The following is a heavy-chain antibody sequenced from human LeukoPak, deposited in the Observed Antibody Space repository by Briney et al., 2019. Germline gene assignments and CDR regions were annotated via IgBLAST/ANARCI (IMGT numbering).Heavy chain of an antibody. CDR3: ARGGTTSAWSFDY. CDR2: ISSNRSYI. CDR1: GFSFSTYP. D-gene: IGHD6-19*01. J-gene: IGHJ4*02. Sequence: GGSLRLSCAASGFSFSTYPMNWVRQAPGKGLEWVSSISSNRSYIYDADSVKGRFTISRDNAKNSLYLQMNSLRAEDTAVYYRARGGTTSAWSFDYWGQGTLVTVSS. V-gene: IGHV3-21*01.